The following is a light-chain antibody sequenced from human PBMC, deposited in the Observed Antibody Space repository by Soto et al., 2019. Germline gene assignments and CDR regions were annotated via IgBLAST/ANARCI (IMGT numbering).Light chain of an antibody. Sequence: EVVLTQSPGTLSLSPGKRATLSCRASQSVSSNLAWYQQKPGQAPRLLIYGASTRATGIPARFSGSGSGTEFTLTISSLQSEDFAVYYCQQYNNWPPAFGQGTKVDIK. J-gene: IGKJ1*01. CDR1: QSVSSN. CDR2: GAS. CDR3: QQYNNWPPA. V-gene: IGKV3-15*01.